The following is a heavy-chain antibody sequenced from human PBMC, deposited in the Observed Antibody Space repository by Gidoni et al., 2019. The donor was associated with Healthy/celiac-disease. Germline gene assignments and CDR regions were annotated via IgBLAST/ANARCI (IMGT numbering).Heavy chain of an antibody. CDR3: AKAYTVTPVTGTKTALLAHHRRHYYYYMDV. CDR2: SGSGGST. J-gene: IGHJ6*03. V-gene: IGHV3-23*01. D-gene: IGHD4-17*01. Sequence: SGSGGSTYYADSVKGRFTISRDNSKNTLYLQMNSLRAEDTAVYYCAKAYTVTPVTGTKTALLAHHRRHYYYYMDVWGKGTTVTVSS.